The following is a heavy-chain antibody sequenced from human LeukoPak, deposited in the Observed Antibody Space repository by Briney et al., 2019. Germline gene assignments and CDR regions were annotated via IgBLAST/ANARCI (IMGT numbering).Heavy chain of an antibody. CDR1: GGSFSGYY. J-gene: IGHJ3*02. V-gene: IGHV4-34*01. Sequence: SETLSLTCAVYGGSFSGYYWSWIRQPPGKGLEWIGEINHSGSTNYNPSLKSRVTISVDTSKNQFSLKLSSVTAADTAVYYCARQLVDYVWGSYRHDAFDIWGQGTMVTVSS. CDR2: INHSGST. CDR3: ARQLVDYVWGSYRHDAFDI. D-gene: IGHD3-16*02.